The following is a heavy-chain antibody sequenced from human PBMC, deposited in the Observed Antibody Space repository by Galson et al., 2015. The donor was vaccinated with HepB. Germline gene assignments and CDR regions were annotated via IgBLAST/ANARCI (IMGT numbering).Heavy chain of an antibody. Sequence: LRLSCAASGFTFSSYSMNWVRQAPGKGLEWVSYISSSSSTIYYADSVKGRFTISRDNAKNSLYLQMNSLRAEDTAVYYCARGSVLVVYALTEYYMDVWGKGTTVTVSS. CDR2: ISSSSSTI. D-gene: IGHD2-8*02. J-gene: IGHJ6*03. V-gene: IGHV3-48*01. CDR1: GFTFSSYS. CDR3: ARGSVLVVYALTEYYMDV.